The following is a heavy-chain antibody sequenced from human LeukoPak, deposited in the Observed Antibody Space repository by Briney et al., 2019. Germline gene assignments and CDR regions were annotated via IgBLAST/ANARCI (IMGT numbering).Heavy chain of an antibody. Sequence: SETLSLTCTVSGGSISGYYWSWIRQPPGKGLEWIGYIYYSGSTNHNPSLKSRVTISVDTSKNQFSLKLSSVTAADTAVYYCARGGYSYGYYGMDVWGQGTTVTVSS. CDR1: GGSISGYY. CDR2: IYYSGST. CDR3: ARGGYSYGYYGMDV. J-gene: IGHJ6*02. V-gene: IGHV4-59*01. D-gene: IGHD5-18*01.